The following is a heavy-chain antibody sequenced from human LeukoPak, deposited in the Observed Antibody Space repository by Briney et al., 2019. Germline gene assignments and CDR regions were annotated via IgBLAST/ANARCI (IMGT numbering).Heavy chain of an antibody. D-gene: IGHD2-2*01. CDR3: ARGRDIVVVPAALDY. Sequence: SQTLSLTCTVSGGSISSGGYYWSWIRQPPGKGLEWIGYIYHSGSTYYNPSLKSRVTISVDRSKNQFSLNLSSVTAADTAVYYCARGRDIVVVPAALDYWGQGTLVTVSS. CDR1: GGSISSGGYY. J-gene: IGHJ4*02. V-gene: IGHV4-30-2*01. CDR2: IYHSGST.